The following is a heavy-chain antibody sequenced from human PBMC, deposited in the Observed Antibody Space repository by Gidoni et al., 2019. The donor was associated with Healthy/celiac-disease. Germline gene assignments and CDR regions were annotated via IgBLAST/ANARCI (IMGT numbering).Heavy chain of an antibody. Sequence: QVQLQESGPGLVKPSKTLSLTCTVSGGPLSSGGYYWSWIRQHPGKGLEWIGYIYYSGSTYYNPSLKSRVTISVDTSKNQFSLKLSSVTAADTAVYYCARDYYGSGSLEYWGQGTLVTVSS. CDR3: ARDYYGSGSLEY. D-gene: IGHD3-10*01. CDR2: IYYSGST. J-gene: IGHJ4*02. CDR1: GGPLSSGGYY. V-gene: IGHV4-31*03.